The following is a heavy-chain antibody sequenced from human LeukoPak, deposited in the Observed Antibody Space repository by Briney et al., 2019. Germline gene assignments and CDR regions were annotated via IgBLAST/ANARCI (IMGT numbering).Heavy chain of an antibody. J-gene: IGHJ4*02. CDR1: GGSISSGGYS. V-gene: IGHV4-30-2*01. Sequence: SQTLSLTCAVSGGSISSGGYSWSWIRQPPGKGLEWLAYIYHSGSTFYNPSLKSRVTIPVDRSKNQFSLKLSSVTAADTAVHYCARGGYSIPFDYWGQGTLVTVSS. D-gene: IGHD4-11*01. CDR3: ARGGYSIPFDY. CDR2: IYHSGST.